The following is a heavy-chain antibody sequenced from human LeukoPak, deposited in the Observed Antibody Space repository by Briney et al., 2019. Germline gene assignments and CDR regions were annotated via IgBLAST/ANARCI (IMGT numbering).Heavy chain of an antibody. CDR1: GDSISSGAYS. V-gene: IGHV4-30-2*01. CDR2: IFHTGST. J-gene: IGHJ5*02. CDR3: ARELWFANAPGSWLDP. D-gene: IGHD3-10*01. Sequence: PSQTLSLTCVVSGDSISSGAYSWSWIRQPPGKGLEWIGYIFHTGSTFYNPSLKSRVTISVDISKYQFSLRLSSVTAADTAVYYCARELWFANAPGSWLDPWGQGTLVTVSS.